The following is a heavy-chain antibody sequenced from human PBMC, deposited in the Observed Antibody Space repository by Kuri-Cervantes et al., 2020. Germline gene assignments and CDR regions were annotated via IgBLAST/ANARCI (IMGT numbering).Heavy chain of an antibody. Sequence: GESLKISCAASGFTFSAAWMHWVRQAPGKGLEWVAVISYDGSNKYYADSVKGRFTISRDNSKNTLYLQMSSLRAEDTAVYYCARDYYGSGSSSPYFDYWGQGTLVTVSS. V-gene: IGHV3-30*03. J-gene: IGHJ4*02. CDR1: GFTFSAAW. CDR3: ARDYYGSGSSSPYFDY. D-gene: IGHD3-10*01. CDR2: ISYDGSNK.